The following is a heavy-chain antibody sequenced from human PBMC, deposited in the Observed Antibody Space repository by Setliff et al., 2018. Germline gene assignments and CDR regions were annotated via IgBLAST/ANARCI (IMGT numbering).Heavy chain of an antibody. Sequence: SETLSLTCTVSGGSISGYYWSWIRQPAGKGLEWIGRISTSGSTNYNPSLKGRLTMSVDTSKNQFSLKVTSVTAADTAVYYCVRSMPDTANFDYWGQGTLVTVPS. CDR3: VRSMPDTANFDY. CDR2: ISTSGST. CDR1: GGSISGYY. V-gene: IGHV4-4*07. J-gene: IGHJ4*02. D-gene: IGHD5-18*01.